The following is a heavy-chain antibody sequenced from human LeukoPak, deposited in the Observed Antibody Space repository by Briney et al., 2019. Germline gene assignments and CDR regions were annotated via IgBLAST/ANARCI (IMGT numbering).Heavy chain of an antibody. CDR1: GGSISSSNW. Sequence: SETLSLTCAVSGGSISSSNWWSWVRQPPGKGLEWIGEIYHSGSTNYNPSLKSRVTISVDTSKNQFSLKLSSVTAADTAVYYCARSRAYRYYFDYWGQGTLVTVFS. CDR2: IYHSGST. J-gene: IGHJ4*02. CDR3: ARSRAYRYYFDY. V-gene: IGHV4-4*02. D-gene: IGHD3-16*02.